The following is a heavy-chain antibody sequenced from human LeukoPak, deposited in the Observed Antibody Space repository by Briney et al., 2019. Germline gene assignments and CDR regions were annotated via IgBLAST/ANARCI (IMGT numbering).Heavy chain of an antibody. Sequence: SETLSLTCAVYGGSFSGYYWSWTRQPPGKGLEWIGEINHSGSTNYNPSLKSRVTISVDTCKSQFSLKLSSVTAADTAVYYCARDRGSTRPFDYWGQGTLVTVSS. J-gene: IGHJ4*02. CDR3: ARDRGSTRPFDY. V-gene: IGHV4-34*01. CDR2: INHSGST. D-gene: IGHD2-2*01. CDR1: GGSFSGYY.